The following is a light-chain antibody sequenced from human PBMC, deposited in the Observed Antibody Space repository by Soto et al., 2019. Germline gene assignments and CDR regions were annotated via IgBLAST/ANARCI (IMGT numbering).Light chain of an antibody. CDR1: QSVSSSY. CDR2: GAT. CDR3: HQYGSSPRT. Sequence: EIVLTQSPGTLSASPGEGATLSCRASQSVSSSYINRYQQKPGQAPRLLMYGATIKATGMPDRFSGSGSGTDFALTICSAEREDFARYYSHQYGSSPRTFGQGNKVEIK. J-gene: IGKJ1*01. V-gene: IGKV3-20*01.